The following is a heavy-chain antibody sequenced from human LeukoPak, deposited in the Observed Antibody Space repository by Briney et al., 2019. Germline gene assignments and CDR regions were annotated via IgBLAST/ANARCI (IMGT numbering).Heavy chain of an antibody. CDR2: ITSTGSST. CDR1: GFSFSNYD. Sequence: GGSLRLSCAASGFSFSNYDMTWVRQAPGKGLEWVSIITSTGSSTFYADSVKGRFTISRDNSKNTLFLQMNGLRAQDTALYYCAKAGHTVTTELDYWGQGTLVTVSS. V-gene: IGHV3-23*01. CDR3: AKAGHTVTTELDY. D-gene: IGHD4-17*01. J-gene: IGHJ4*02.